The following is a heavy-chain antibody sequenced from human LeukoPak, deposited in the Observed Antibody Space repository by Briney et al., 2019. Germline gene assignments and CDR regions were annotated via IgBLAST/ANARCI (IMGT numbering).Heavy chain of an antibody. J-gene: IGHJ4*02. CDR2: ISWNSGSI. D-gene: IGHD6-6*01. Sequence: SLRLSCAASGFTLENYARQWVRHAQGRGRGWVSGISWNSGSIGYADSVKGRFTISRDNAKNSLYLQMNSLRAEDTALYSKGGKQLVTSFDYWGQGTLVTVSS. V-gene: IGHV3-9*01. CDR1: GFTLENYA. CDR3: GGKQLVTSFDY.